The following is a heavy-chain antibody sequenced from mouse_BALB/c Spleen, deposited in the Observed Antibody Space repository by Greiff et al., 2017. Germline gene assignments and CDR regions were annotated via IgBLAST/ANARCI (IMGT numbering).Heavy chain of an antibody. CDR1: GYSITSDYA. CDR2: ISYSGST. Sequence: EVQLVESGPGLVKPSQSLSLTCTVTGYSITSDYAWNWIRQFPGNKLEWMGYISYSGSTSYNPSLKSRISITRDTSKNQFFLQLNSVTTEDTATYYCARSGTTVVGGYYAMDYWGQGTSVTVSS. D-gene: IGHD1-1*01. CDR3: ARSGTTVVGGYYAMDY. V-gene: IGHV3-2*02. J-gene: IGHJ4*01.